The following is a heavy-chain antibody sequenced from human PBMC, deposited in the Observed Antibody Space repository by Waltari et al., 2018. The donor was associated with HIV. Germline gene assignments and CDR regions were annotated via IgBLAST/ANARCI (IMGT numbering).Heavy chain of an antibody. Sequence: QVQLQQWGAGLLKPSETLSLSCAVYGGSFTTHYWTWIRQSPGKGLEWIAEIYHDGNINDGPSLESRVTISIDRSKNQFSLKVNSVTAAYTAVYYCARAYCSATGCQIGGYWGQGTLVTVSS. D-gene: IGHD2-2*01. V-gene: IGHV4-34*01. CDR1: GGSFTTHY. J-gene: IGHJ4*02. CDR3: ARAYCSATGCQIGGY. CDR2: IYHDGNI.